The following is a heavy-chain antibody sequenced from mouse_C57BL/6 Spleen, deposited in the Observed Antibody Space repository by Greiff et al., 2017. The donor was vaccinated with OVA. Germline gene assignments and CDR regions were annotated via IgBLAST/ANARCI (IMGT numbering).Heavy chain of an antibody. V-gene: IGHV1-69*01. CDR3: ARYHYDYFDY. Sequence: QVQLQQPGAELVMPGASVKLSCKASGYTFTSSWMHWVKQRPGQGLERIGEIDPSDSYTNYNQKFKGKSTLTVDKSSSTAYMQLSSLTSEDSAVYYCARYHYDYFDYWGQGTTLTVSS. CDR1: GYTFTSSW. J-gene: IGHJ2*01. D-gene: IGHD2-4*01. CDR2: IDPSDSYT.